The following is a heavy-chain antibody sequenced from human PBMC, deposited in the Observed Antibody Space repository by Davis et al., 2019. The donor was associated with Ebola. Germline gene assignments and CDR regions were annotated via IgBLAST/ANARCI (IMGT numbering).Heavy chain of an antibody. V-gene: IGHV3-49*04. J-gene: IGHJ6*02. CDR3: SRDLKHRPPSYYDGMDV. CDR1: GFTLGDYA. Sequence: PAESLTLSCRVSGFTLGDYALNWVRQAPGKGLEWVGFIRSKAFGGKPAYAASVQGRFIISRDDSKSIAYLQMDSLKIEDTAVYYCSRDLKHRPPSYYDGMDVWGQGTSVTVSS. D-gene: IGHD6-6*01. CDR2: IRSKAFGGKP.